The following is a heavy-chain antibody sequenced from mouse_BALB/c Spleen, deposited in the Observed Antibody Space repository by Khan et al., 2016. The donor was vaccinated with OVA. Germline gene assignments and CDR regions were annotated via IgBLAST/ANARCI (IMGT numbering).Heavy chain of an antibody. CDR3: ARDGYSPWFAY. CDR1: GFNIKDYY. CDR2: IDPENGNT. Sequence: VQLKQSGAELVRPGALIKLSCKVSGFNIKDYYMHWVKQRPEQGLEWIGWIDPENGNTIYDPKFQGKASIIADTSSNTAYLQLSSLTSEDTAVYYCARDGYSPWFAYWGQGTLVTVSA. V-gene: IGHV14-1*02. J-gene: IGHJ3*01. D-gene: IGHD2-3*01.